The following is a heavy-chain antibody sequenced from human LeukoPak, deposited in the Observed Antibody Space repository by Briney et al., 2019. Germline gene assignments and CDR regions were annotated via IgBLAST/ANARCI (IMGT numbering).Heavy chain of an antibody. CDR1: GGTFSIYA. Sequence: SVKVSCKASGGTFSIYAIGWVRQAPGQGLEWMGRIIPILGIAIYAQKFQGRVTITADKSTSTAYMELSRLRSEDTAVYYCAREGYSSGSHGMDVWGQGTTVTVSS. D-gene: IGHD6-19*01. CDR2: IIPILGIA. CDR3: AREGYSSGSHGMDV. J-gene: IGHJ6*02. V-gene: IGHV1-69*04.